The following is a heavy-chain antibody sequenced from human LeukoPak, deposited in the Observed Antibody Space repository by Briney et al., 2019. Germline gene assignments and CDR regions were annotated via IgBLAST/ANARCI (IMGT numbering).Heavy chain of an antibody. D-gene: IGHD5-18*01. CDR2: IYYSGST. CDR3: ATGPVDTAMAFDY. CDR1: GGSISSYY. J-gene: IGHJ4*02. V-gene: IGHV4-59*01. Sequence: SETLPLTCTVSGGSISSYYWSWIRQPPGKGLEWIGYIYYSGSTNYNPSLKSRVTISVDTSKNQFSLKLSSVTAADTAVYYCATGPVDTAMAFDYWGQGTLVTVSS.